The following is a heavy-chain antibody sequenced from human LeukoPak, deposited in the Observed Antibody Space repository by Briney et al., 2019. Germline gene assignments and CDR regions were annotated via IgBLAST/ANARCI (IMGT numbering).Heavy chain of an antibody. CDR2: IYSGGST. CDR3: ARGEDGVMAYDY. CDR1: GFTVSSNY. D-gene: IGHD2-21*01. V-gene: IGHV3-53*01. Sequence: GGSLRLSCAASGFTVSSNYMNWVRQAPGKGLKWVSVIYSGGSTYYADSVKGRFTISRDNSKNTLYLQMNSLRAEDTAIYYCARGEDGVMAYDYWGQGTLVTVSS. J-gene: IGHJ4*02.